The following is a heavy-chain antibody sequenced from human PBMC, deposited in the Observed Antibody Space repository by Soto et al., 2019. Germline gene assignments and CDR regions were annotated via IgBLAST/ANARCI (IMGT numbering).Heavy chain of an antibody. CDR3: ARETTGMDV. Sequence: GGSLRLSCAASGFTFSSYEMNWVRQAPGKGLEWVSYISSSGSAIYYADSVKGRFTISRDNAKNSLYLQMNSLRAEDTAFYYCARETTGMDVWGQGTTVTVYS. J-gene: IGHJ6*02. CDR1: GFTFSSYE. CDR2: ISSSGSAI. D-gene: IGHD1-1*01. V-gene: IGHV3-48*03.